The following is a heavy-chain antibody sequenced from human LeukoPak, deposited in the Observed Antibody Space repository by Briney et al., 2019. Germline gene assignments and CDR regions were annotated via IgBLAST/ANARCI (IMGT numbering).Heavy chain of an antibody. V-gene: IGHV1-2*02. Sequence: GASVKVSCKASGYTFTGYYMHWVRQAPGQGLEWMGWINPNSGGTNYAQKFQGRVTMTRDTSISTAYMELSRLRSDNTAVYYCARVYYYDSSGYTPDYWGQGTLVTVSS. D-gene: IGHD3-22*01. CDR2: INPNSGGT. CDR1: GYTFTGYY. J-gene: IGHJ4*02. CDR3: ARVYYYDSSGYTPDY.